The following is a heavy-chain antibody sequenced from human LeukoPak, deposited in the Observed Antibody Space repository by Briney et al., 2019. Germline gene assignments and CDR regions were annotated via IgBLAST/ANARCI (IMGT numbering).Heavy chain of an antibody. Sequence: PSETLSLTCTVSGGSISSGGYYWSWIRQRPGKGLEWIGYIYYSGSTYYNPSLKSRVTISVDTSKNQFSLKLSSVTAADTAVYYCAREYYYDSYTGYFDYWGQGTLVTVSS. CDR2: IYYSGST. CDR1: GGSISSGGYY. D-gene: IGHD3-22*01. J-gene: IGHJ4*02. V-gene: IGHV4-31*03. CDR3: AREYYYDSYTGYFDY.